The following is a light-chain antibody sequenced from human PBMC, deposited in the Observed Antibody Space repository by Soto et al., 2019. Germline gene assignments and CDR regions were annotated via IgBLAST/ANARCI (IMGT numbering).Light chain of an antibody. CDR3: QSYDSSLSGSVV. CDR2: GNS. Sequence: QSVLTQPPSVSGAPGQRVTISCTGSSSNIGADYDVHWYQQLPGTAPKLLIYGNSNRPSGVPDRFSGSKSGTSASLAITGLQAEDEADYYCQSYDSSLSGSVVFGGGTKVTVL. CDR1: SSNIGADYD. V-gene: IGLV1-40*01. J-gene: IGLJ2*01.